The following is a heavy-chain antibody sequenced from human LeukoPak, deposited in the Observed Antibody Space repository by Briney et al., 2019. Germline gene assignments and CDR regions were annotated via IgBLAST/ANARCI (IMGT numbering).Heavy chain of an antibody. CDR1: GFTFSSYW. Sequence: GGSLRLSCAASGFTFSSYWMSWVRQAPGKGLEWVANINQDGSEKYYVDSVKGRFTISRDNAKNSLYLQMNSLRAEDTAVYYCARSDFDWLSVPFDYWGQGTLVTVSS. CDR2: INQDGSEK. D-gene: IGHD3-9*01. J-gene: IGHJ4*02. CDR3: ARSDFDWLSVPFDY. V-gene: IGHV3-7*03.